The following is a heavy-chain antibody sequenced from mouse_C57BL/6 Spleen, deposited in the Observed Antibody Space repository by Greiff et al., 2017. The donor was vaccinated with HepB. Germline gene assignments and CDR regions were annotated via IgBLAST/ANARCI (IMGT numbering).Heavy chain of an antibody. CDR3: ARNEDYWFAY. J-gene: IGHJ3*01. D-gene: IGHD2-4*01. Sequence: QVQLQQSGPGLVQPSQSLSITCPVSGFSLTSYGVHWVRQSPGKGLEWLGVIWSGGSTDYNAAFISRLSISKDNSKSQVFFKMNSLQADDTAIYYCARNEDYWFAYWGQGTLVTVSA. V-gene: IGHV2-2*01. CDR2: IWSGGST. CDR1: GFSLTSYG.